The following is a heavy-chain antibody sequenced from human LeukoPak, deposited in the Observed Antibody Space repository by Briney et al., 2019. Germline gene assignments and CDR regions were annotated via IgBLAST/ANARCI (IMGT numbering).Heavy chain of an antibody. Sequence: SVKVSCKASGGTFSSYAISWVRQAPGQGLEWMGGIIPIFGTANYAQKFQGRVTITADESTSTAYMELSSLRSEDTAVYYCARLFNRGYYYDSSGYYRRPEFDPWGQGTLVTVSS. V-gene: IGHV1-69*13. CDR2: IIPIFGTA. J-gene: IGHJ5*02. D-gene: IGHD3-22*01. CDR1: GGTFSSYA. CDR3: ARLFNRGYYYDSSGYYRRPEFDP.